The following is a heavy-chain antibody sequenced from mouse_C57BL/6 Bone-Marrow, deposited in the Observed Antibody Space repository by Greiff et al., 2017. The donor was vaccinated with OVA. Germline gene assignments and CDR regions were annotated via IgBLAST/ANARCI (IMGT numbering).Heavy chain of an antibody. Sequence: QVQLQQSGAELVRPGTSVKVSCKASGYAFTNYLIEWVKQRPGQGLEWIGVINPGSGGTNYNEKFKGKATLTADKSSSTAYMQLSSLTSKDAAVYFYAGGRDYCGSSAGFAYWGQGTLVTVSA. CDR2: INPGSGGT. J-gene: IGHJ3*01. CDR3: AGGRDYCGSSAGFAY. D-gene: IGHD1-1*01. CDR1: GYAFTNYL. V-gene: IGHV1-54*01.